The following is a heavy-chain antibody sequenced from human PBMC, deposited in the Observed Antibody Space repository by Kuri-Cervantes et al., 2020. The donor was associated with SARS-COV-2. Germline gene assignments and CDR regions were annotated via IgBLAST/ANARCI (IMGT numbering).Heavy chain of an antibody. CDR3: ARGRGVFQWELLRSTGENYYYYMDV. CDR2: IYTSGST. V-gene: IGHV4-61*09. D-gene: IGHD1-26*01. Sequence: SETLSLTCTASGGPISSGSYNWSWIRQPAGKGLEWIGHIYTSGSTNYNPSLKSRVTMSVDTSKNQFSLKLSSVTAADTAVYYCARGRGVFQWELLRSTGENYYYYMDVWGKGTTVTVSS. CDR1: GGPISSGSYN. J-gene: IGHJ6*03.